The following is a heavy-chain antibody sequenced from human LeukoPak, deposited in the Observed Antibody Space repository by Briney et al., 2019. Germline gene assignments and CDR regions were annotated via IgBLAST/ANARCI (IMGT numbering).Heavy chain of an antibody. J-gene: IGHJ4*02. Sequence: PSETLSLTCTVSGGSISSYYWSWIRQPPGKGLEWIGYIYYRGSTNYNPSLKSRVTISVDTPKNQFSLKLASVTAADTAVYYCARGYTSSSEPFDYWGQGTLVTVSS. V-gene: IGHV4-59*01. D-gene: IGHD6-6*01. CDR2: IYYRGST. CDR1: GGSISSYY. CDR3: ARGYTSSSEPFDY.